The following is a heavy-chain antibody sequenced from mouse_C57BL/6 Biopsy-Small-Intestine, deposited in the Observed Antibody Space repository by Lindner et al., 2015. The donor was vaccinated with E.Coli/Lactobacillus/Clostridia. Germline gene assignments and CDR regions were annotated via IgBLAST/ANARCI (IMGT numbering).Heavy chain of an antibody. CDR2: FYPGSGSL. V-gene: IGHV1-62-2*01. J-gene: IGHJ2*01. Sequence: VQLQESGAGLVKPGASVKLSCKASGYTFTDYTLHWIKQRSGQGLEWIGWFYPGSGSLKFNEKFRDKATLTADKSFTTVYMELGRLTSEDSAVYFCARHEKSGVIFDYWGQGTTLTVSS. D-gene: IGHD1-3*01. CDR3: ARHEKSGVIFDY. CDR1: GYTFTDYT.